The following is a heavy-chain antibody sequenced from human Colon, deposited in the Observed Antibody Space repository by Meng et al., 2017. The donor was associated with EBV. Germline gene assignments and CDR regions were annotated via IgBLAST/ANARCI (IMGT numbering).Heavy chain of an antibody. CDR1: ACSLSIRTW. V-gene: IGHV4-4*02. D-gene: IGHD2-21*02. Sequence: QLPLQEPPSVLEMPSGTLSLITPFSACSLSIRTWWNWVRHPPDRALDWIVKIQHSTNTTYNPSLKSQVTISVDEYKYPFSLWLSSVPASHTAVYYCARVGAYCVGDCYHPRWGQGPLVTVSS. J-gene: IGHJ4*02. CDR3: ARVGAYCVGDCYHPR. CDR2: IQHSTNT.